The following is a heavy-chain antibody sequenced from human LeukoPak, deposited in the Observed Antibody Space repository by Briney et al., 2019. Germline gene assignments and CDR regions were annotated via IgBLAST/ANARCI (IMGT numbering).Heavy chain of an antibody. Sequence: PGRSLRLSCAASGFTVSSNYMSWVRQAPGKGLEWVSAISGSGGSTYYADSVKGRFTISRDNSKNTLYLQMNSLRAKDTAVYYCAKDLEPEWLVAMAKSGFDYWGQGTLVTVSS. V-gene: IGHV3-23*01. CDR1: GFTVSSNY. CDR2: ISGSGGST. D-gene: IGHD6-19*01. J-gene: IGHJ4*02. CDR3: AKDLEPEWLVAMAKSGFDY.